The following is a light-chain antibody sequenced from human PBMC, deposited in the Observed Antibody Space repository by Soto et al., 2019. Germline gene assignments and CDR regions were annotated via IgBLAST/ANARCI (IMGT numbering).Light chain of an antibody. CDR1: QSVNSN. V-gene: IGKV3-15*01. CDR3: QQYNFWPPLT. CDR2: DAS. J-gene: IGKJ4*01. Sequence: EIVMTQSPATLSVSPGERATLSCRASQSVNSNLAWYRQKPGQAPRLLISDASTRATGVPARFSGSGSGTEFTLTISSLQSEDSGIYDWQQYNFWPPLTFGGGTKVEIK.